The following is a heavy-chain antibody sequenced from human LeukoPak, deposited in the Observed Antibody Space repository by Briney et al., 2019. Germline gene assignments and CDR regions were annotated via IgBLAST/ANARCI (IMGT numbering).Heavy chain of an antibody. CDR1: GFTFIGFW. V-gene: IGHV3-7*03. D-gene: IGHD6-6*01. CDR3: ARSSYSSSSSV. Sequence: GGSLRLSCAVSGFTFIGFWMSWSRQAPGKGLEGVASINSDGSEGYYADVVKGRFTISRDNAKNSLYLQINSLRAEDMAVYYCARSSYSSSSSVWGQGTMVTVSS. J-gene: IGHJ3*01. CDR2: INSDGSEG.